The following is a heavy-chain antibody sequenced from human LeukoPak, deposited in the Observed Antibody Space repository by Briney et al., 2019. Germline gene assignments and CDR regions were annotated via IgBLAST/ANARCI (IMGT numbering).Heavy chain of an antibody. CDR2: IDPNSGVT. CDR1: SYTFSVYY. D-gene: IGHD1-1*01. V-gene: IGHV1-2*02. CDR3: ARETTGTGTGYFDP. Sequence: ASVKVSCKTSSYTFSVYYIHWVRQAPGQGLEWMGWIDPNSGVTNYAQKFQGRVILTRDTSITTAYMELSSLRSVDTAVYSCARETTGTGTGYFDPWGQGTLVTVSS. J-gene: IGHJ5*02.